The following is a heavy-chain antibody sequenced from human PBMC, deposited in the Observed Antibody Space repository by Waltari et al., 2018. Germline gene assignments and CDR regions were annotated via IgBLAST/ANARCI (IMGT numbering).Heavy chain of an antibody. CDR3: ARRVGNSDGYYMDV. CDR1: GYSFTSNS. V-gene: IGHV5-51*07. CDR2: IYPGDSDT. J-gene: IGHJ6*03. D-gene: IGHD2-21*01. Sequence: EVQLVQYGAEVKTSGESLMISCKGYGYSFTSNSIGWVDQMPGKGLEWMGIIYPGDSDTRYSPSFQGQVTISADKSISTAYLQWSSLKASDTAMYYCARRVGNSDGYYMDVWGKGTTVTVSS.